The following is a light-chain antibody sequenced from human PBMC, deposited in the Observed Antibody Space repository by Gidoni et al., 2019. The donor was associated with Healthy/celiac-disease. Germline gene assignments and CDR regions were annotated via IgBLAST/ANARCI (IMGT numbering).Light chain of an antibody. V-gene: IGKV1-39*01. CDR1: QSTSSY. CDR3: QQTYSTPQWT. CDR2: AAS. J-gene: IGKJ1*01. Sequence: DIQMTQSPSSLSASVGDRVTITCRASQSTSSYLNWYQQKPGKAPNLLIYAASTLQSGVPSRFSGSGSGTDFTLTISSLQPEDFATYYCQQTYSTPQWTFGQGTKVEIK.